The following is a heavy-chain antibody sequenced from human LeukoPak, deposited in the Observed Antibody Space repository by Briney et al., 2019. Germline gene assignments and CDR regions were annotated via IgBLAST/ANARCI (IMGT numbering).Heavy chain of an antibody. CDR3: ARDAVVVVAATRDYYYYYMDV. D-gene: IGHD2-15*01. V-gene: IGHV3-7*01. J-gene: IGHJ6*03. CDR2: IKQDGSEK. Sequence: GGSLRLSCAASGFTFSSYWMSWVRQAPGKGLEWVANIKQDGSEKYYVDSVKGRFTISRDNAKNSLYLQMNSLRAEDTAVYYCARDAVVVVAATRDYYYYYMDVWGKGTTVTISS. CDR1: GFTFSSYW.